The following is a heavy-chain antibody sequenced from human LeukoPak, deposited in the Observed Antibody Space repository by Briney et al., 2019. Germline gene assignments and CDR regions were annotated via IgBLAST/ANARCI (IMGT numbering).Heavy chain of an antibody. CDR2: INPNSGGT. D-gene: IGHD2-15*01. Sequence: ASVKVSCKASGYTFTGYYMHWVRQAPGQGLEWMGRINPNSGGTNYAQKFQGRVTMTRDTSISTAYMELSRLRSDGTAVYYCARAQGYCSGGSCYEWFDPWGQGTLVTVSS. V-gene: IGHV1-2*06. J-gene: IGHJ5*02. CDR1: GYTFTGYY. CDR3: ARAQGYCSGGSCYEWFDP.